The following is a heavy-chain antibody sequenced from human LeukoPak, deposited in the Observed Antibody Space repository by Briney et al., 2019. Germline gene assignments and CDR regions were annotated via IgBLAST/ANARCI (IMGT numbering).Heavy chain of an antibody. CDR1: GFTFSSYA. CDR3: AKDPHRPRLLWFGN. Sequence: PGVSLRLSCAASGFTFSSYAMSWVGQAQGKGLDWVSAISGSAASTDYADSVKGRFTISRDNSKNTLYLQMNSLRAEDTAVYYCAKDPHRPRLLWFGNWGQGTLVTVSS. D-gene: IGHD3-10*01. J-gene: IGHJ4*02. CDR2: ISGSAAST. V-gene: IGHV3-23*01.